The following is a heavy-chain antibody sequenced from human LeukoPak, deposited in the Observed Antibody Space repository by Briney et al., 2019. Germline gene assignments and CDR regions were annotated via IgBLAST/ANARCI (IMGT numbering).Heavy chain of an antibody. CDR3: ASRQSNWREYYFDS. D-gene: IGHD1-1*01. J-gene: IGHJ4*02. CDR2: MHYSGST. Sequence: SETLSLTCAVSGDSVSSTNYHWAWIRQPPGKGLEWIGNMHYSGSTYYNPSLKSRVTFSVDTSKNQFSLKLSSVTATDTAVYYCASRQSNWREYYFDSWGQGTLVTVSS. V-gene: IGHV4-39*07. CDR1: GDSVSSTNYH.